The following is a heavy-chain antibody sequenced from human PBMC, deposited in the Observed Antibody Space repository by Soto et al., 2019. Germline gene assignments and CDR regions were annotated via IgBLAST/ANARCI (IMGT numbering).Heavy chain of an antibody. CDR2: IYTGGST. V-gene: IGHV3-53*01. Sequence: EVQLVESGGGLIQPGGSLRLSCAASGLTVSSNYMSWVRQAPGKGLEWVSVIYTGGSTYYADSVKGRFTISRDNSKNTLYLQMNNLRADDTAVYYCARDRIAAAVHGGVYFDYWGQGTLVTVSS. CDR1: GLTVSSNY. CDR3: ARDRIAAAVHGGVYFDY. J-gene: IGHJ4*02. D-gene: IGHD6-13*01.